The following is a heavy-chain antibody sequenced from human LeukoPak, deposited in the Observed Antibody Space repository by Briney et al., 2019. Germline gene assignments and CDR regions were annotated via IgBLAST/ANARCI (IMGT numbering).Heavy chain of an antibody. D-gene: IGHD5-18*01. V-gene: IGHV3-7*01. CDR2: IYQDGTEK. Sequence: IYQDGTEKYYVDSVEGRFTITRDNAKSSLYLQMNSLRAEDTAIYYCARASRGYSYGSPIDYWGQGTLVTVSS. CDR3: ARASRGYSYGSPIDY. J-gene: IGHJ4*02.